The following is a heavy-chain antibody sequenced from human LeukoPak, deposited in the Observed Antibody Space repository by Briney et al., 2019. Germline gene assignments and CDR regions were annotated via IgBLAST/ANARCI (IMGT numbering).Heavy chain of an antibody. J-gene: IGHJ6*04. CDR3: AELGITMIGGV. CDR1: GSTFSSYA. Sequence: PGGSLRLSCASSGSTFSSYAMSWVRQAPGKGLEWVANIKQDGSEKYYVDSVKGRFTISRDNAKNSLYLQMNSLRAEDTAVYYCAELGITMIGGVWGKGTTVTISS. V-gene: IGHV3-7*01. D-gene: IGHD3-10*02. CDR2: IKQDGSEK.